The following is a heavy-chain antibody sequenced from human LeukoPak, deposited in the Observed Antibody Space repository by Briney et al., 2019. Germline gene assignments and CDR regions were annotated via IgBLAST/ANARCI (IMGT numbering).Heavy chain of an antibody. D-gene: IGHD6-13*01. CDR3: ARGSWYRNDY. CDR1: GYPFTSYY. J-gene: IGHJ4*02. CDR2: INPSGGTT. Sequence: ASVKVSFKASGYPFTSYYIHLVRQAPGQGLEWMGIINPSGGTTSYAQKFQGRVTMTRDTSTSTVYMELSSLRSEDTALYYCARGSWYRNDYWGQGTLVTVSS. V-gene: IGHV1-46*01.